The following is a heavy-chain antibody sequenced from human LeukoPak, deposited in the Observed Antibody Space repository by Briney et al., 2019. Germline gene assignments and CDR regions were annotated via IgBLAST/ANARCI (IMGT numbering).Heavy chain of an antibody. CDR1: GGSSNIFY. D-gene: IGHD3-22*01. CDR3: ARPEYYDSSGYDY. J-gene: IGHJ4*02. CDR2: IHASGST. V-gene: IGHV4-4*07. Sequence: SETLSLTCSVSGGSSNIFYWSWIRQPAGKGLEWIGRIHASGSTFYNPSLKSRVTMSVDTSKNQFSLKLSSVTAADTAVYYCARPEYYDSSGYDYWGQGTLVTVSS.